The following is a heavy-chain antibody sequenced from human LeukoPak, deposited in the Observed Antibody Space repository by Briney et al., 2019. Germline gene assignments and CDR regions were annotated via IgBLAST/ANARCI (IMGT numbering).Heavy chain of an antibody. D-gene: IGHD6-13*01. CDR1: GDSISSSSYY. J-gene: IGHJ4*02. CDR2: IYYSGST. V-gene: IGHV4-39*07. Sequence: SETLSLTCTVSGDSISSSSYYWVWIRQPPGKGLEWIGSIYYSGSTYYNPSLKSRVTMSVDTSKNQFSLKLNSVTAADTAVYYCARDRQQLVRGDHFDYWGQGTLVTVSS. CDR3: ARDRQQLVRGDHFDY.